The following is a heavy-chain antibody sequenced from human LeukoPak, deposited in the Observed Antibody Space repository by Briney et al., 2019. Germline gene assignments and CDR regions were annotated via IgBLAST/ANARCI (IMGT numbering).Heavy chain of an antibody. D-gene: IGHD2-21*01. CDR1: GYTFTGYY. V-gene: IGHV1-2*02. J-gene: IGHJ4*02. CDR3: ARGRPMSGDSEILRDY. Sequence: GASVKVSCKASGYTFTGYYLHWVRQAPGLGLEWMGWINPSRGDTNYAQKFQGRVTMTRDTSISTAYMELTRLKSDDTAVYYCARGRPMSGDSEILRDYWGQGTLVTVSS. CDR2: INPSRGDT.